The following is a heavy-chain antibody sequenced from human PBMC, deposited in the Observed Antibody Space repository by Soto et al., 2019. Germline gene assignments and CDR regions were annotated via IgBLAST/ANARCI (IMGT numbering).Heavy chain of an antibody. V-gene: IGHV3-23*01. D-gene: IGHD3-10*01. CDR2: ISGSGGST. Sequence: GGSLRLSCAASGFTFSSYAMSWVRQAPGKGLEWVSAISGSGGSTYYADSVKGRFTISRDNSKNTLYLQMNSLRAEDTAVYYCAKDLSLWFGELFLAQNGAFDIWGQGTMVTVS. J-gene: IGHJ3*02. CDR1: GFTFSSYA. CDR3: AKDLSLWFGELFLAQNGAFDI.